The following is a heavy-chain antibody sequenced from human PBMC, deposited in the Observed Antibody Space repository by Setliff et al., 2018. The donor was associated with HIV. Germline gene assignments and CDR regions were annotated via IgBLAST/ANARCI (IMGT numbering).Heavy chain of an antibody. CDR3: VKDLRGYSPQPC. CDR2: ISSNGGST. J-gene: IGHJ4*02. Sequence: GGSLRLSCAVSGFTFSTYAMSWVRQAPGKGLEYVSAISSNGGSTYYADSVKGRFTISRDNSKNTLYLQMSSLRAKDTAVYYCVKDLRGYSPQPCWGQGTLVTVSS. D-gene: IGHD5-18*01. V-gene: IGHV3-64D*09. CDR1: GFTFSTYA.